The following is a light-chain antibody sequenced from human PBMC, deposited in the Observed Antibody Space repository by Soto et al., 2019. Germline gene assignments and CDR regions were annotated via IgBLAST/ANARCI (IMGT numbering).Light chain of an antibody. Sequence: DIQLTQSPSSLSASVGDRVTITCQASQDISNYLNWYQQKPGKAPKLLIFDASNLETGVPSRFSGSGSGTHFTFTIRSLQAEDFATYYCQQYDSHPRTFGGGTKVEIK. CDR1: QDISNY. CDR2: DAS. V-gene: IGKV1-33*01. CDR3: QQYDSHPRT. J-gene: IGKJ4*02.